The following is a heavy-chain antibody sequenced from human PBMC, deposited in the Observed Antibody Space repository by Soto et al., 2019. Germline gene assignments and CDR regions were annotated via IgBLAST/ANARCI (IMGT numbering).Heavy chain of an antibody. Sequence: GGSLRLSCAASGFNFRNFGMHWVRQAPGKGPERVAIIWYDGSNQYYGDSVKGRFTISKDNSQNTLYLQMNSLRVEDTAVYFCATVRGSSFINWYSDLWGRGTLVTV. CDR3: ATVRGSSFINWYSDL. CDR2: IWYDGSNQ. D-gene: IGHD2-2*01. J-gene: IGHJ2*01. CDR1: GFNFRNFG. V-gene: IGHV3-33*01.